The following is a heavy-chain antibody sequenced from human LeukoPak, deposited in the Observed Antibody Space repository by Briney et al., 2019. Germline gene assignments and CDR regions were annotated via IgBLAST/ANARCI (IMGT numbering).Heavy chain of an antibody. CDR3: AGGSGWLFGT. Sequence: GGSLRLSCAASGFSFSTYWMTWVRQAPGKGLEWVANIKQDGSGKRYVDSVKGRFTISRDNAKNSLYLQMNSLRVEDTAIYYCAGGSGWLFGTWGQGTLVTVSS. V-gene: IGHV3-7*01. D-gene: IGHD6-19*01. CDR1: GFSFSTYW. CDR2: IKQDGSGK. J-gene: IGHJ5*02.